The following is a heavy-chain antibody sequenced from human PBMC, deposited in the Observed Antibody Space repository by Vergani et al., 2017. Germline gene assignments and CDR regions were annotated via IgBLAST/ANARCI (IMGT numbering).Heavy chain of an antibody. CDR1: GGTFNNYA. J-gene: IGHJ5*02. V-gene: IGHV1-69*12. CDR3: ARGPSFTWVLFS. Sequence: QVQLVQSGAEVKKPGSSVKVSCKASGGTFNNYALSWVRQAPGQGPEWMGGIIPQYGTAHYSQKFQGRLTITADESTVSASMELSSLKSEDTAVYHCARGPSFTWVLFSWGQGTLVTVSS. CDR2: IIPQYGTA. D-gene: IGHD2-21*01.